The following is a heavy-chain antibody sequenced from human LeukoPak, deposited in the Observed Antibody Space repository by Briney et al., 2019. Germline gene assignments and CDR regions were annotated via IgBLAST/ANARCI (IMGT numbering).Heavy chain of an antibody. J-gene: IGHJ4*02. CDR2: ISGTGGST. CDR3: AKGRGVSSGSFNY. Sequence: PGGSLRLSCAASGFTFSNYAMSWVRQAPGKGLEWVSAISGTGGSTYYADSVKGRFTISRDNSKNTLYLKMNSLRAEDTAVYYCAKGRGVSSGSFNYWGQGTLVTVSS. V-gene: IGHV3-23*01. D-gene: IGHD1-26*01. CDR1: GFTFSNYA.